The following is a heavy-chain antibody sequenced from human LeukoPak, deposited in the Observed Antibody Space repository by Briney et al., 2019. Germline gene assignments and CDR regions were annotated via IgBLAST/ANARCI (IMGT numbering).Heavy chain of an antibody. Sequence: GGSLRLSCAASGFTFDDYAMHWVRQAPGKGLEWVSGISWNSGSIGYADSVKGRFTISKDNAKNSLYLQMNSLRAEDTALYYCAKDNRLYYYYYGMDVWGQGTTVTVSS. J-gene: IGHJ6*02. CDR3: AKDNRLYYYYYGMDV. D-gene: IGHD6-19*01. CDR2: ISWNSGSI. CDR1: GFTFDDYA. V-gene: IGHV3-9*01.